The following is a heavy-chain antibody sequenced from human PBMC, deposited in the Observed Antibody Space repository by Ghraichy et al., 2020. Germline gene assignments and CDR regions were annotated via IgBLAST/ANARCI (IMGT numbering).Heavy chain of an antibody. Sequence: LSLTCAASGFTFSSYNMNWVRQAPGKGLEWVSSISSSSSYIYYADSVKGRFTISRDNAKNSLYLQMNSLRAEDTAVYYCASHAENYYDSSGYYTEYFQHWGQGTLVTVSS. D-gene: IGHD3-22*01. CDR1: GFTFSSYN. V-gene: IGHV3-21*01. CDR3: ASHAENYYDSSGYYTEYFQH. CDR2: ISSSSSYI. J-gene: IGHJ1*01.